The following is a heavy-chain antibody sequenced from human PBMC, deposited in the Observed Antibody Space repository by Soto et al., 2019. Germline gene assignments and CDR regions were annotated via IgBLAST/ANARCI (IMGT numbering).Heavy chain of an antibody. J-gene: IGHJ6*02. CDR3: ARDSGSSGNYYYGMDV. Sequence: QVQLVQSGAEVKKPGSSVKVSCKASGGTFSSYTISWVRQAPGQGLEWMGRIIPILGIANYAQKFQGRVTITADKSTSTAYRELSSLRSEDTAVYYCARDSGSSGNYYYGMDVWGQGTTVTVSS. CDR1: GGTFSSYT. D-gene: IGHD1-26*01. V-gene: IGHV1-69*08. CDR2: IIPILGIA.